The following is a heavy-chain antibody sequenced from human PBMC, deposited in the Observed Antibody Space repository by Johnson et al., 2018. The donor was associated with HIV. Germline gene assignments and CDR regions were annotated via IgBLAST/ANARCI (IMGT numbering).Heavy chain of an antibody. V-gene: IGHV3-66*01. J-gene: IGHJ3*02. Sequence: EKLVESGGGAVQPGRSLRLSCAASGFPFSSYGMHWVRQAPGKGLEWVSVIYSGGSTYYADSVKGRFTISRDNSKNTLYLQMNSLRAEDTAVYYCARDHRAYCGGDCYSDAFDIWGQGTMVTVSS. D-gene: IGHD2-21*02. CDR3: ARDHRAYCGGDCYSDAFDI. CDR2: IYSGGST. CDR1: GFPFSSYG.